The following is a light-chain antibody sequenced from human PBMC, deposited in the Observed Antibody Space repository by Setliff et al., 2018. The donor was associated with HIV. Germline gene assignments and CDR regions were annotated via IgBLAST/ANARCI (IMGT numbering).Light chain of an antibody. CDR3: SSYTSSSTDV. V-gene: IGLV2-14*02. CDR1: SSDVGSYNL. J-gene: IGLJ1*01. Sequence: QSALTQPASVSGSPGQSITISCTGTSSDVGSYNLVSWYQQHPGKAPKLMIYEGSKRPSGVSNRFSGSKSGHTASLTISGLQAEDEADYYCSSYTSSSTDVFGTGTKVTVL. CDR2: EGS.